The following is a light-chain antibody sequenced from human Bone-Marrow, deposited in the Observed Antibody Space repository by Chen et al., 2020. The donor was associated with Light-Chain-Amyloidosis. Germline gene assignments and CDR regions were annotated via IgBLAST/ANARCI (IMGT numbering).Light chain of an antibody. CDR3: GSYAGTNNWI. CDR2: EFT. CDR1: SFDY. V-gene: IGLV2-8*01. Sequence: QTALTQPPSASGSPGHSVTISCTGFSFDYVSWYQQHPGKAPKLLIYEFTKRPSGVPARFSGTRSGTTASLTVSGLQAEDGADYHCGSYAGTNNWIFGGGTKLTVL. J-gene: IGLJ2*01.